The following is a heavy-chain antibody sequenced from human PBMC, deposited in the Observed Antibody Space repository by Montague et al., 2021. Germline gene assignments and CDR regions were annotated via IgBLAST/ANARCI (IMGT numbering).Heavy chain of an antibody. J-gene: IGHJ4*02. CDR2: INSDGSST. CDR1: GFTFSRYW. D-gene: IGHD4-17*01. Sequence: SLRLSCAASGFTFSRYWMHWVRQAPGKGLVWVSRINSDGSSTSYADSVKGRFTISRDNAKNTLYLQMNSLRAEDTAVYYCARQATVTTEVGWNYFGYWGQGTLVTVSS. CDR3: ARQATVTTEVGWNYFGY. V-gene: IGHV3-74*01.